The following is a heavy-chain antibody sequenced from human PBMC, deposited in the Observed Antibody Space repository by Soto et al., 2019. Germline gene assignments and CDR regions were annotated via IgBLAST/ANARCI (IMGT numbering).Heavy chain of an antibody. CDR3: GRLSENSMSSYYYYGMGL. D-gene: IGHD6-6*01. J-gene: IGHJ6*02. CDR2: IYPGDSDT. Sequence: PGESLKISCKGSGYSFTSYWIGWVRQMPGKGLEWMGIIYPGDSDTRYSPSFQGQVTISADKSISTAYLQRSSLKASDTATYYCGRLSENSMSSYYYYGMGLWGQGTTVTVPS. V-gene: IGHV5-51*01. CDR1: GYSFTSYW.